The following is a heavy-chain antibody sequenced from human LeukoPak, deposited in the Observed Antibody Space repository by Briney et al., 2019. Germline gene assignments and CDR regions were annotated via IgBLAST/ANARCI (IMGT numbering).Heavy chain of an antibody. CDR2: ISGSGGST. CDR3: AKATYSESFFDY. V-gene: IGHV3-23*01. D-gene: IGHD6-13*01. Sequence: GGSLRLSCAASGFTFSSYAMSWVRHAPGKGLEWVSAISGSGGSTYYADSVKGRFTISRDNSKNTLYLQMNSLRAEDTAVYYCAKATYSESFFDYWGQGTLVTVSS. J-gene: IGHJ4*02. CDR1: GFTFSSYA.